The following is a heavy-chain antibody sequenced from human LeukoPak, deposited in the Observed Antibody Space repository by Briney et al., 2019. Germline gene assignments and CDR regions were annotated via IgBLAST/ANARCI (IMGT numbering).Heavy chain of an antibody. CDR2: IYYSGST. D-gene: IGHD4-17*01. CDR3: ARGQTNDYGDYGVN. Sequence: SETLSLTCTVSGGSISSGDYYWSWIRQPPGKGLEWIGYIYYSGSTYYNPSLKSRVTISVDTSKNQFSLKLSSVTAADTAVYYCARGQTNDYGDYGVNWGQGTLVTVSS. J-gene: IGHJ4*02. CDR1: GGSISSGDYY. V-gene: IGHV4-30-4*01.